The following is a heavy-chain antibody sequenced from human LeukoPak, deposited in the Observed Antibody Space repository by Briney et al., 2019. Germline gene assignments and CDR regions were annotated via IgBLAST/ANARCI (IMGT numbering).Heavy chain of an antibody. V-gene: IGHV3-7*01. CDR2: IKQDGSEK. CDR3: AREDGDSSFDY. Sequence: GGSLRLSCAASGFTFSSCWMSWVRQAPGKGLEWVANIKQDGSEKYYVDSVKGRFTISRDNAKNSLYLQMNSLRAEDAAVYYCAREDGDSSFDYWGQGTLVTVSS. D-gene: IGHD4-17*01. J-gene: IGHJ4*02. CDR1: GFTFSSCW.